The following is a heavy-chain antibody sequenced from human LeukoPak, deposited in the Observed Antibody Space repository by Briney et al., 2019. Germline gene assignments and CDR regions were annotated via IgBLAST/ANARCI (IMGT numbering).Heavy chain of an antibody. CDR3: ATTLTGSSSQSDY. Sequence: SETLSLTCTVSDVSISTYYWSWMRQPPGKGLEWIGYIYYSGSTNYNPSLKSRVTMSIATFKNQFSLKLNSVTAADTAVYYCATTLTGSSSQSDYWGQGTLVTVSS. D-gene: IGHD1-26*01. CDR1: DVSISTYY. V-gene: IGHV4-59*01. J-gene: IGHJ4*02. CDR2: IYYSGST.